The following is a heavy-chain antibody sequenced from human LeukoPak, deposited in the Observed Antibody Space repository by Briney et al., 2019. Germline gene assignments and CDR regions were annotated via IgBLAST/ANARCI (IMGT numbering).Heavy chain of an antibody. Sequence: PSETLSLTCTVSGGSISSNTSYWAWIRQPPGKGLEWIVNIYYSGSTYYHPSLEGRVTISVVTSKSQFSLKLSSVTAADTAMYYCASGVSDYYDGSGLQSYFDHWGQGTLVTVSS. D-gene: IGHD3-22*01. CDR1: GGSISSNTSY. CDR3: ASGVSDYYDGSGLQSYFDH. J-gene: IGHJ4*02. CDR2: IYYSGST. V-gene: IGHV4-39*07.